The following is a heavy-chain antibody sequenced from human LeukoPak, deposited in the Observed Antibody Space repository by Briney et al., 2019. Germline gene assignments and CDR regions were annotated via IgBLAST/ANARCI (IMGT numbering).Heavy chain of an antibody. D-gene: IGHD6-13*01. J-gene: IGHJ6*03. CDR2: ISGSGGST. Sequence: QAGGSLRLSCAASGFTFSSYAMSWVRQAPGKGLEWVSAISGSGGSTYYADSVKGRFTISRDDTKNTVNLQMNSLRVEDTAVYYCVRDPSYGSSWYYYMDVWGKGTTVTVSS. V-gene: IGHV3-23*01. CDR1: GFTFSSYA. CDR3: VRDPSYGSSWYYYMDV.